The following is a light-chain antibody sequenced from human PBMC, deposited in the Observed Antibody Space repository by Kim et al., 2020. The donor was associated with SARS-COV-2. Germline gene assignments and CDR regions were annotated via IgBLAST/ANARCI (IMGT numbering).Light chain of an antibody. Sequence: SPGERAPPSCRASQIVSAALAWYQQKSGQAPRLLFYGASARATGIPDRFSGSGSGTEFTLTISGLQSEDLAVYYCQQYKNWPPITFGQGTRLEIK. CDR3: QQYKNWPPIT. J-gene: IGKJ5*01. CDR1: QIVSAA. CDR2: GAS. V-gene: IGKV3D-15*01.